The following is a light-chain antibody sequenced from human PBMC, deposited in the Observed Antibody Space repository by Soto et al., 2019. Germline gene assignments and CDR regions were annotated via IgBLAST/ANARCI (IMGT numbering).Light chain of an antibody. CDR3: SSTSSSSYV. CDR2: DVS. J-gene: IGLJ1*01. Sequence: QSVLTQPASVSGSPGQSITISCTGTSSDVGGYNYVSWYQQHPGKAPKLMIYDVSNRPSGVSNRFSGSKSGNTASLTISGLQAEDEADYCSSTSSSSYVFGTGTKLTVL. V-gene: IGLV2-14*01. CDR1: SSDVGGYNY.